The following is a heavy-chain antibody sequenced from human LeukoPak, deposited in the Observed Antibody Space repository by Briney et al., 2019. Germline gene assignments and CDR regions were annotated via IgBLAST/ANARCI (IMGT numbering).Heavy chain of an antibody. J-gene: IGHJ4*02. CDR3: ATRPPSTTYFGVFDY. CDR1: GLTFARHA. V-gene: IGHV3-23*01. Sequence: GGSLRLSCAASGLTFARHAMTWVRQTPGKGLEWVAGIGDSGTNTYYADSVKGRITISRDNSKNMVYLQINSLRAEDTAVYFCATRPPSTTYFGVFDYWGQGTLVTVSS. CDR2: IGDSGTNT. D-gene: IGHD2/OR15-2a*01.